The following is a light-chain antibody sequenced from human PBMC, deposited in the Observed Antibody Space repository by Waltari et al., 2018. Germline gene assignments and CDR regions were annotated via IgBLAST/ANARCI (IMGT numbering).Light chain of an antibody. CDR1: RSDVGSYNL. V-gene: IGLV2-23*02. CDR2: EVS. CDR3: CSYAGSSTHVV. Sequence: QSALTQPASVSGSPGQSITLSCTGTRSDVGSYNLVSWYQQHPGKAPQLMIYEVSKRPSGVSNRFSGSKSGNTASLTISGLQAEDEADYYCCSYAGSSTHVVFGGGTKLTVL. J-gene: IGLJ2*01.